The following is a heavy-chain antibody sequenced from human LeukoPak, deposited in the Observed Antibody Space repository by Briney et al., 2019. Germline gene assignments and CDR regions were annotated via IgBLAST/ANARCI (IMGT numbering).Heavy chain of an antibody. CDR3: ARAPSRIARFDP. CDR1: GFTFSSYA. Sequence: GGSLRLSCAASGFTFSSYAMSWVRQAPGKGLEWVSAISGSGGSTYCADSVKGRFTISRDNSKNTLYLQMNSLRAEDTAVYYCARAPSRIARFDPWGQGTLVTVSS. V-gene: IGHV3-23*01. J-gene: IGHJ5*02. CDR2: ISGSGGST. D-gene: IGHD3-22*01.